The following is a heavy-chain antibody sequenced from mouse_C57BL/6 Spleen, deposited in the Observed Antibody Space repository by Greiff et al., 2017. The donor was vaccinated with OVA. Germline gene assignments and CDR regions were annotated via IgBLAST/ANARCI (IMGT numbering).Heavy chain of an antibody. J-gene: IGHJ3*01. CDR2: ILPGSGST. Sequence: VQLQQSGAELMKPGASVKLSCKATGYTFPGYWIEWVKPRPGHGLEWIGEILPGSGSTNYNEKVPGKAPFSEDTSSNTAYMQLSSLTTEDSASYYCARGSNPVAYWGQGTLVTVSA. CDR3: ARGSNPVAY. V-gene: IGHV1-9*01. D-gene: IGHD2-5*01. CDR1: GYTFPGYW.